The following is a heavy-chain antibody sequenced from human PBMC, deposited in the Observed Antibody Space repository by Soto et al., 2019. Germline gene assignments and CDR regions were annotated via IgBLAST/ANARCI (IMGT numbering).Heavy chain of an antibody. V-gene: IGHV1-18*01. CDR1: GYTFSSYA. CDR2: ISAYNGNT. CDR3: ARDSPPVDH. J-gene: IGHJ4*02. Sequence: QVQLVQSGAEVKKPGASVKVSCKASGYTFSSYAISWVRQAPGQGLEWTGWISAYNGNTKYAQKLQGRVTMTTDTSTSTDYMELRSLRSDDTAVYYCARDSPPVDHWGQGTLVTVSS.